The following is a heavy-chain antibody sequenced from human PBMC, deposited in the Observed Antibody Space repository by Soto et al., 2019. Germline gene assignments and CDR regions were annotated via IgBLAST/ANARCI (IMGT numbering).Heavy chain of an antibody. CDR2: ISSSSNYI. Sequence: PGGSLRLSCAASGFTFSSYSMNRVRQAPGKGLEWVSSISSSSNYIYYADSVKGRFTISRDNAKNSLYLQMNSLRAEDTAVYYYARDDPYSSGWSRNDYWGQGTLVTVSS. J-gene: IGHJ4*02. CDR3: ARDDPYSSGWSRNDY. CDR1: GFTFSSYS. V-gene: IGHV3-21*01. D-gene: IGHD6-19*01.